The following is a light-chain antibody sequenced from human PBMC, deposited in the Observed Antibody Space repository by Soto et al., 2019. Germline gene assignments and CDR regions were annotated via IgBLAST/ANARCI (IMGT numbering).Light chain of an antibody. CDR3: QQCNNWPWT. V-gene: IGKV3-15*01. Sequence: TQFPGTLSASPGERVILSRRASQSVRGDLAWFQQKPGRSPRLLIYGTSTRASGVPDRFSGSGSGTDFTLTINSLQSEDFAVYFCQQCNNWPWTFGPGTKVDIK. CDR2: GTS. J-gene: IGKJ1*01. CDR1: QSVRGD.